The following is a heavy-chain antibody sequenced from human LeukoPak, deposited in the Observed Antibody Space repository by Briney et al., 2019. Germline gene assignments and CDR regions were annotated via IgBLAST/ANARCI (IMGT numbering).Heavy chain of an antibody. V-gene: IGHV3-11*04. Sequence: PGGALRLSCAASGFTFSDYYMSWIRQAPGKGLEGVSYNSSSCSTIYYAESAKGRFTISGDNAKNSLYLQMNSLRAEDTAVYYCARVINGSFDYWGQGTLVTVSS. CDR2: NSSSCSTI. CDR1: GFTFSDYY. D-gene: IGHD3-10*01. CDR3: ARVINGSFDY. J-gene: IGHJ4*02.